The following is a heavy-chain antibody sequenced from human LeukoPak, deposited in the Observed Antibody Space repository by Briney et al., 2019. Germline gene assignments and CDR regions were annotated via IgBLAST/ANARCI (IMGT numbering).Heavy chain of an antibody. J-gene: IGHJ4*02. CDR3: ARSGYSSGWCLFLGTQYYFDY. D-gene: IGHD6-19*01. Sequence: GGSLRLSCAASGFTFSSYAMHWVRQAPGKGLEWVAVISYDGSNKYYADSVKGRFTISRDNSKNTLYLQMNSLRAEDTAVYYCARSGYSSGWCLFLGTQYYFDYWGQGTLVTVSS. V-gene: IGHV3-30-3*01. CDR1: GFTFSSYA. CDR2: ISYDGSNK.